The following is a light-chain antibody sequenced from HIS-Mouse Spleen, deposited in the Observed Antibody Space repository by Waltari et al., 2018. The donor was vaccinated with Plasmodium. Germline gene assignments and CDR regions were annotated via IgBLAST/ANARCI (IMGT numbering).Light chain of an antibody. V-gene: IGLV2-23*01. Sequence: QSALTQPASVSGSPGQSLTISCTGTSRDVGSYNLVSWSQPHPGKAPKLMIYEGSKRPSGVSNRFSGSKSGNTASLTISGLQAEDEADYYCCSYAGSSTLVFGGGTKLTVL. CDR2: EGS. CDR3: CSYAGSSTLV. CDR1: SRDVGSYNL. J-gene: IGLJ2*01.